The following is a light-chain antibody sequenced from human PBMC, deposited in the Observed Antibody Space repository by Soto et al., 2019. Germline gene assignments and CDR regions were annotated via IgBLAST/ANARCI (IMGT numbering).Light chain of an antibody. CDR3: QQYNDWPPT. J-gene: IGKJ1*01. CDR1: QSVSSY. V-gene: IGKV3-15*01. CDR2: GAS. Sequence: EIVLTQAPATLSLSTGERATLSCRASQSVSSYLAWYQQKPGQAPRLLIYGASTRATGIPARFSGSGSGTEFTLSIGSLQSEDFAVYYCQQYNDWPPTCGQGTKVDIK.